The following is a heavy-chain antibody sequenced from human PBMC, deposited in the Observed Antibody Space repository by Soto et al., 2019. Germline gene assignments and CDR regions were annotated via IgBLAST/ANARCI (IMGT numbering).Heavy chain of an antibody. Sequence: GASVQVSCKASGGTFSSYAISWVRQAPGQGLEWMGGIIPIFGTANYAQKFQGRVTITADESTSTAYMELSSLRSEDTAVYYCAYTDPSIAGAGTSISSWFDPWGQGTLVTVSS. CDR1: GGTFSSYA. CDR3: AYTDPSIAGAGTSISSWFDP. V-gene: IGHV1-69*13. CDR2: IIPIFGTA. J-gene: IGHJ5*02. D-gene: IGHD6-19*01.